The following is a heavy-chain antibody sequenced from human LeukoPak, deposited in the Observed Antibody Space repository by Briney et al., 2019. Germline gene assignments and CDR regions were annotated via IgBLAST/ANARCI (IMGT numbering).Heavy chain of an antibody. D-gene: IGHD1-1*01. CDR1: GFTFSTSY. CDR2: IYSGGST. CDR3: ARDLSVAATGTRPLGY. V-gene: IGHV3-53*01. J-gene: IGHJ4*02. Sequence: GRFLRLSCAASGFTFSTSYMTWVRRAPGKGLEWVSVIYSGGSTYYADSVKGRFTSSRDNSKNTLYLQMNSRRAEDTAVYYCARDLSVAATGTRPLGYWGQGTLVTVSS.